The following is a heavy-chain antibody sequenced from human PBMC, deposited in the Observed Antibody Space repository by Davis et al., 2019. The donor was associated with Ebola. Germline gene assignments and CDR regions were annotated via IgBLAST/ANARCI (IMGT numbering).Heavy chain of an antibody. CDR3: AKVRFYSTWRGGFDS. CDR1: GFNFNTYA. CDR2: ISGSGGST. V-gene: IGHV3-23*01. J-gene: IGHJ4*02. D-gene: IGHD6-13*01. Sequence: PGGSLRLSCAASGFNFNTYAMTWVRQAPGQGLEWVSAISGSGGSTYYADSVKGRFTVSRDSSKNTLYLQMNSLRAEDTATYYCAKVRFYSTWRGGFDSWGQGTLVTVSS.